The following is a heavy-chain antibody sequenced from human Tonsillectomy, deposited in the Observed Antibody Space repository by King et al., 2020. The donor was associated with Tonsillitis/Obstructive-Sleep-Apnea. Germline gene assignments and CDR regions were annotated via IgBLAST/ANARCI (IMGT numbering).Heavy chain of an antibody. V-gene: IGHV4-39*07. J-gene: IGHJ4*02. CDR3: ARSVLRYFDWLLERTFDY. CDR2: INHSGST. D-gene: IGHD3-9*01. CDR1: GGSISSSSYY. Sequence: LQLQESGPGLVKPSETLSLTCTVSGGSISSSSYYWGWIRQPPGKGLEWIGEINHSGSTNYNPSLKSRVTISVDTSKNQFSLKLSSVTAADTAVYYCARSVLRYFDWLLERTFDYWGQGTLVTVSS.